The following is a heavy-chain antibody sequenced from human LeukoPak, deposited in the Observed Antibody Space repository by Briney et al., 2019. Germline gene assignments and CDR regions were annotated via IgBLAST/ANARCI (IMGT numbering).Heavy chain of an antibody. V-gene: IGHV3-30*04. CDR3: ARDPRYEDYYMGV. J-gene: IGHJ6*03. CDR2: TSYDGVDK. D-gene: IGHD1-14*01. CDR1: GFTFSSYA. Sequence: GGSLRLSCAASGFTFSSYAMHWVRQAPGKGLEWVAVTSYDGVDKYYADSVKGRFTISRDNAKKTLYLQMNSLTAEDTAVYYCARDPRYEDYYMGVWGKGTTVTVSS.